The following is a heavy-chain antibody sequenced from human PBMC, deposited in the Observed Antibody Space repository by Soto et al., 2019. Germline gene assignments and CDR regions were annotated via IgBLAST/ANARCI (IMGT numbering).Heavy chain of an antibody. D-gene: IGHD3-10*01. CDR3: ARTRGLFPFDY. CDR1: GGSISSYY. CDR2: IYYSGST. V-gene: IGHV4-59*08. J-gene: IGHJ4*02. Sequence: SETLSLTCTVSGGSISSYYWSWIRQPPGKGLEWIGYIYYSGSTNYNPSLKSRVTISVDTSKNQFSLKLSSVTAADTAVYYCARTRGLFPFDYWGQGTLVTVSS.